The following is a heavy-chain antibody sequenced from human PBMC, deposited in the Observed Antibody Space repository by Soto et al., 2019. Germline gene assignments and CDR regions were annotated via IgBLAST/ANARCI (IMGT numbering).Heavy chain of an antibody. V-gene: IGHV4-59*01. CDR3: ARDQLGMDAFDI. CDR2: IYYSGSN. J-gene: IGHJ3*02. CDR1: GGSISSYY. Sequence: QVQLQESGPGLVKPSETLSLTCTVSGGSISSYYWSWIRQPPGKGLVWNGDIYYSGSNNYNPSLKSRVNISVGTSKNQFSPKLSPVTAADTAVYYCARDQLGMDAFDIWGQGTMVTVSS. D-gene: IGHD6-13*01.